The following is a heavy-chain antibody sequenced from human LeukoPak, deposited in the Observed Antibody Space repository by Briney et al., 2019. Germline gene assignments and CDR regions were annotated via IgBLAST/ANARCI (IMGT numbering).Heavy chain of an antibody. V-gene: IGHV4-31*03. CDR2: IYYSGST. Sequence: SETLSLTCTVSGGSISSGGYYWSWIRQHPGKGREWIGYIYYSGSTYYNPSLKSRVTISVDTSKNQFSLKLSSVTAADTAVYYCARVACTNGVCYFDYWGQGTLVTVSS. J-gene: IGHJ4*02. CDR3: ARVACTNGVCYFDY. CDR1: GGSISSGGYY. D-gene: IGHD2-8*01.